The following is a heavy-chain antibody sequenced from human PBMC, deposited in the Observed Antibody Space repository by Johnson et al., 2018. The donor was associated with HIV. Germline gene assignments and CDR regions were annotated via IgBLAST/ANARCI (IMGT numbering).Heavy chain of an antibody. V-gene: IGHV3-23*04. CDR1: GFTFDDYA. CDR3: ARDRSENAFDI. J-gene: IGHJ3*02. CDR2: ISGSGGST. Sequence: VQLVESGGGLVQPGRSLRLSCAASGFTFDDYAMHWVRQAPGKGLEWVSGISGSGGSTYYADSVKGRFTISRDNSKNTLYLQMNSLRAEDTAVYYFARDRSENAFDIWGQGTMVTVSS.